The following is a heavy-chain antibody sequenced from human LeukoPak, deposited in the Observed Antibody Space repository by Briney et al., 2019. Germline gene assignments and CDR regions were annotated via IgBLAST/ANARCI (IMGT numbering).Heavy chain of an antibody. V-gene: IGHV3-48*01. Sequence: GGSLRLSCAASGFTFSSYEMNWVRQAPGKGLEWVSYISSSSSTIYYADSVKGRFTISRDNAKNSLYLQMNSLRAEDTAVYYCARDLYRYMDVWGKGTTVTVSS. CDR3: ARDLYRYMDV. CDR2: ISSSSSTI. J-gene: IGHJ6*03. CDR1: GFTFSSYE. D-gene: IGHD2-8*01.